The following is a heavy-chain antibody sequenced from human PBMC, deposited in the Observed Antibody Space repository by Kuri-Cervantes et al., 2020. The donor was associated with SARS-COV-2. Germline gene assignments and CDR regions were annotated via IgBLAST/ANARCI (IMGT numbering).Heavy chain of an antibody. D-gene: IGHD6-6*01. CDR2: ISSSSSTI. V-gene: IGHV3-48*01. CDR1: GFTFSSYS. J-gene: IGHJ4*02. Sequence: GGSLRLSCAASGFTFSSYSMNWVRQAPGKGLEWVSYISSSSSTIYYADSVKGRFTISGDNAKNSLYLQMNSLRAEDTAVYYCARDLRIAAPRGDYWGQGTLVTVSS. CDR3: ARDLRIAAPRGDY.